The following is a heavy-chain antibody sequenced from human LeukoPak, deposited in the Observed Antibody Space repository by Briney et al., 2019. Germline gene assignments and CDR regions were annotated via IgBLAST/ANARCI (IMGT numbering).Heavy chain of an antibody. CDR1: GFTFRNYY. V-gene: IGHV3-11*04. J-gene: IGHJ4*02. D-gene: IGHD1-26*01. CDR2: ISASGDTI. Sequence: GGSPRVSCAASGFTFRNYYMTWIRQAPGKGLEWVSYISASGDTIYYGDSVRGRFTISRDNAKNSLYLDMNTLKAEDTAVYYCARDPSWEILSYFDYWGQGTLVTVSS. CDR3: ARDPSWEILSYFDY.